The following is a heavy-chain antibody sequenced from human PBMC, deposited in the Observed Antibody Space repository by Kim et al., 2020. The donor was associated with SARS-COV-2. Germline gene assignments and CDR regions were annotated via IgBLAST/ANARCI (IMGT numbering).Heavy chain of an antibody. D-gene: IGHD3-10*01. CDR3: APIGFGEFGYFDY. Sequence: YNPARKSRVTISVDTSKNQFSLKLSSVTAADTAVYYCAPIGFGEFGYFDYWGQGTLVTVSS. J-gene: IGHJ4*02. V-gene: IGHV4-39*01.